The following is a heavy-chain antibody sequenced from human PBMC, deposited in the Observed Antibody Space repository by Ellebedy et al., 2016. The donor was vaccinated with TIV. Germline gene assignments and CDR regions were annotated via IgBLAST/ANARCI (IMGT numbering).Heavy chain of an antibody. Sequence: GESLKISCTASGIFFSDYYMSWIRQDPGKGLEWVSYISGRGSAMYYADSLKGRFTISRDNDQNSLYLQMNSLRVEDTAVYYCARGGRGIWAFDLWGQGTMVTVSS. CDR2: ISGRGSAM. CDR1: GIFFSDYY. V-gene: IGHV3-11*01. CDR3: ARGGRGIWAFDL. J-gene: IGHJ3*01. D-gene: IGHD3-10*01.